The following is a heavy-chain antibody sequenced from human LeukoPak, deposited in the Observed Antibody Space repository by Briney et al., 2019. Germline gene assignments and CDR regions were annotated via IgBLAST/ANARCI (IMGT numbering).Heavy chain of an antibody. CDR2: IYHSGST. CDR1: GGSISSGGYS. V-gene: IGHV4-30-2*01. Sequence: PSQTLPLTCAVSGGSISSGGYSWSWIRQPPGKGLEWIGYIYHSGSTYYNPSLKSRVTISVDRSKNQFSLKLSSVTAADTAVYYCARDSGSYYYDYWGQGTLVTVSS. CDR3: ARDSGSYYYDY. D-gene: IGHD1-26*01. J-gene: IGHJ4*02.